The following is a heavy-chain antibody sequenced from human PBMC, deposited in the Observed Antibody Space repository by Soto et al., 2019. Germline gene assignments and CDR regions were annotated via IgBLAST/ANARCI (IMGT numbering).Heavy chain of an antibody. CDR2: LNPNTGNS. Sequence: GASVKVSCKASGYTFTIYDIYWVLQSTGQGLDWMGWLNPNTGNSGYAQKFQGRITVTSDTSINTVHMELSSLRSEDTAVYYCARRAETNGWNGFGADKYYFDFWGQGTLVTVSS. V-gene: IGHV1-8*01. J-gene: IGHJ4*02. CDR1: GYTFTIYD. CDR3: ARRAETNGWNGFGADKYYFDF. D-gene: IGHD1-1*01.